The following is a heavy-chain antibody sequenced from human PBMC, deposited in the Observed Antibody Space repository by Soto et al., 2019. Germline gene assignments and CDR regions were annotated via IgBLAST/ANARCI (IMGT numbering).Heavy chain of an antibody. Sequence: GGSLRLSCAASGFTFSSYAMSWVRQAPGKGLEWVSAISGSGGSTYYADSVKGRFTISRDNSKNTLYLQMNSLRAEDTAVYYCAKDRSYCSSTSCYTGFVCWFDPWGQGTLVTVSS. V-gene: IGHV3-23*01. D-gene: IGHD2-2*02. CDR3: AKDRSYCSSTSCYTGFVCWFDP. CDR2: ISGSGGST. J-gene: IGHJ5*02. CDR1: GFTFSSYA.